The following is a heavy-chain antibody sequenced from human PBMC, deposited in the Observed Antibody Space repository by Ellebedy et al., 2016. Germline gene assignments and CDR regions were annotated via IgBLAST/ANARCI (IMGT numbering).Heavy chain of an antibody. D-gene: IGHD1-26*01. J-gene: IGHJ4*02. CDR2: ISYNGKST. V-gene: IGHV3-30*03. CDR1: GFSFISYA. CDR3: ARDFWDLFDH. Sequence: GGSLRLSCEASGFSFISYAMHWVRQAPGKGLEWVAIISYNGKSTYADSVQGRFSISRDDSKNTLFLQMDSLTTDDTAVYYCARDFWDLFDHWGRGTLVTVSA.